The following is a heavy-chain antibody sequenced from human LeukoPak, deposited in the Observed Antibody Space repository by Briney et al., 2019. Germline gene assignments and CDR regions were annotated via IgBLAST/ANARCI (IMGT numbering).Heavy chain of an antibody. CDR2: ISSSSSYI. Sequence: GGSLRLSCAASGFTFTSHRLNWVRQAPGKGLEWVSSISSSSSYIYYADSVKGRFSISRDNARNSLYLQMNSLTAEDTAVYYCARDWRNKYSNSWSRGEWYFDLWGRGTLVTVSS. V-gene: IGHV3-21*01. CDR3: ARDWRNKYSNSWSRGEWYFDL. CDR1: GFTFTSHR. J-gene: IGHJ2*01. D-gene: IGHD6-13*01.